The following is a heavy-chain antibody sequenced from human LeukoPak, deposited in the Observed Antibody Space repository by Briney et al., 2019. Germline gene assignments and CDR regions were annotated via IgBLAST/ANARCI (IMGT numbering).Heavy chain of an antibody. D-gene: IGHD3-10*01. CDR3: ARHYGSGSYYPFDY. V-gene: IGHV3-30*04. CDR2: VSYDGSYK. Sequence: GGSLRLSCAATGFTFSNFAMHWVRQAPGKGLEWVAVVSYDGSYKYYADSVKGRFTISRDNAKNSLYLQMNSLRAEDTAVYYCARHYGSGSYYPFDYWGQGTLVTVSS. CDR1: GFTFSNFA. J-gene: IGHJ4*02.